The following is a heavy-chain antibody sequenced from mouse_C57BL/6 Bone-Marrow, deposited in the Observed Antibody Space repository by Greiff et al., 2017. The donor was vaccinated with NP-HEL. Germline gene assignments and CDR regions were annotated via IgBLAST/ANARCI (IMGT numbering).Heavy chain of an antibody. D-gene: IGHD2-2*01. J-gene: IGHJ2*01. CDR1: GYTFTSYG. Sequence: VQLQLSGAELARPGASVKLSCKASGYTFTSYGISWVKQRTGQGLEWIGEIYPRSGNTYYNEKFKGKATLTADKSSSTAYMELRSLTSEDSAVYFCARWGGWLRRGKYYWGQGTTLTVSS. V-gene: IGHV1-81*01. CDR2: IYPRSGNT. CDR3: ARWGGWLRRGKYY.